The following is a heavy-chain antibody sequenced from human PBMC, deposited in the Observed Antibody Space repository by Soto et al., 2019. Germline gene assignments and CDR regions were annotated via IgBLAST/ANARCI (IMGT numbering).Heavy chain of an antibody. CDR2: ISYDGSNK. V-gene: IGHV3-30*18. D-gene: IGHD5-18*01. CDR1: GFTFSSYG. J-gene: IGHJ4*02. CDR3: AKDGSSYGYGGDY. Sequence: GGSLRLSCAASGFTFSSYGMHWVRQAPGKGLEWVAVISYDGSNKYYADSVKGRFTISRDNPKNTLYLQMNSLRAEDTAVYYCAKDGSSYGYGGDYWGQGTLVTVSS.